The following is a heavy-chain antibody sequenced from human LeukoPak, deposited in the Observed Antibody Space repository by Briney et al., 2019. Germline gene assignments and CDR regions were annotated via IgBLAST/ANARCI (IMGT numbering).Heavy chain of an antibody. CDR1: GFTFSSYS. CDR3: ARVAEAAAFDY. CDR2: ISTSSSYI. D-gene: IGHD6-13*01. J-gene: IGHJ4*02. Sequence: PGGSLRLSCAASGFTFSSYSMNWVRQAPGKGLEWVSSISTSSSYIYYADLVKGRFTISRDNAKNSLYLQMNSLRAEDTAVYYCARVAEAAAFDYWGQGTLVTVSS. V-gene: IGHV3-21*01.